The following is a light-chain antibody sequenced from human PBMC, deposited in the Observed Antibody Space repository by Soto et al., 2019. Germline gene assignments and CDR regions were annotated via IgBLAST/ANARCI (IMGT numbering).Light chain of an antibody. CDR1: QSVRSN. CDR3: QQYDDWPFT. J-gene: IGKJ2*01. CDR2: SAS. Sequence: EIVMTQSPATLSVSPGERATLSCRASQSVRSNLAWHQQKPGQAPRLLISSASIRATGIPARFSGSGSGTDFNLTISSLQSEDFAIYYCQQYDDWPFTFGQGTKLEI. V-gene: IGKV3-15*01.